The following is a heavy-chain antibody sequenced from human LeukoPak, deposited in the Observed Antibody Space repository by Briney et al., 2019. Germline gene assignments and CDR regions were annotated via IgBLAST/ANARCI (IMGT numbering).Heavy chain of an antibody. Sequence: GGSLRLSCAASGFTVSSNYMSWVRQAPGKGLEWVSVIYSGGSTYYADSVKGRFTISRDNSKNTLYLQMNSLRAEDTAVYYCARDKVVVVPAAMSPYYYYGMDVWGQGTTVTVSS. CDR3: ARDKVVVVPAAMSPYYYYGMDV. J-gene: IGHJ6*02. CDR2: IYSGGST. D-gene: IGHD2-2*01. V-gene: IGHV3-53*01. CDR1: GFTVSSNY.